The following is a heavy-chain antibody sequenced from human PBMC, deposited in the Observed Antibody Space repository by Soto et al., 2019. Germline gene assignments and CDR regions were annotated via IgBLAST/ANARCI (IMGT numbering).Heavy chain of an antibody. CDR2: IVVGSGNT. CDR3: AADRGYSSSSGDY. D-gene: IGHD6-6*01. V-gene: IGHV1-58*01. CDR1: GFTFTSSA. Sequence: VSCKASGFTFTSSAVQWVRQARGQRLEWIGWIVVGSGNTNYAQKFQERVTITRDMSTSTAYMELSSLRSEDTAVYYCAADRGYSSSSGDYWGQGTLVTVS. J-gene: IGHJ4*02.